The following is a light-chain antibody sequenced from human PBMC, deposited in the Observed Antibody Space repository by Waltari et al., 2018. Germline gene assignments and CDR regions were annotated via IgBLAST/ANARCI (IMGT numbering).Light chain of an antibody. J-gene: IGKJ1*01. Sequence: EIVLTQSPATLSVSPGARATLSCRASQSVSSNLAGYQQKPGQAPRLLIYGASTRATGVPARFSGSGSGPEYTLTISSLQSEDFAVYYCQHHNNWPPRWTFGQGTKVEIK. V-gene: IGKV3-15*01. CDR2: GAS. CDR3: QHHNNWPPRWT. CDR1: QSVSSN.